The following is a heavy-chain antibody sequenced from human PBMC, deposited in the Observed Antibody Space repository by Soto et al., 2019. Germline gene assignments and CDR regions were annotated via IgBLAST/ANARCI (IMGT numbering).Heavy chain of an antibody. CDR2: IWLDGSHT. V-gene: IGHV3-33*01. D-gene: IGHD3-22*01. J-gene: IGHJ4*02. CDR3: AREGYDSSGYYDVDC. Sequence: QVQLVESGGGVVQPGRSLRLSCAASGFTFNTYGMHWARQAPGKGLEWVAFIWLDGSHTYHAESVRGRFTISRDNFKHTLYLQMNTLRAEDTAVYYCAREGYDSSGYYDVDCWGQGTLVTVSP. CDR1: GFTFNTYG.